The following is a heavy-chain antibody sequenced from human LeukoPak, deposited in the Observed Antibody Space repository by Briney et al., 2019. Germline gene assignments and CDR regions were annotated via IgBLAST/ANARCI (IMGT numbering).Heavy chain of an antibody. D-gene: IGHD2-2*02. V-gene: IGHV3-30*04. CDR2: ISYDGSNK. CDR3: AKDPLYTDY. Sequence: PGGSLRLSCAASGFTFSSYAMHWVRQAPGKGLEWVAVISYDGSNKYYADSVKGRFTISRDNSKNTLYLQMNSLRAEDTAVYYCAKDPLYTDYWGQGTLVTVSS. CDR1: GFTFSSYA. J-gene: IGHJ4*02.